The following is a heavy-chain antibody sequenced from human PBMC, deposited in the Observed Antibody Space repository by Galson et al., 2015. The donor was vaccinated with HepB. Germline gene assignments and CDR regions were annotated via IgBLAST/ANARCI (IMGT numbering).Heavy chain of an antibody. J-gene: IGHJ4*02. CDR2: INQDGSVN. V-gene: IGHV3-7*01. D-gene: IGHD6-25*01. CDR1: GSTFSSYW. Sequence: SLRLSCAASGSTFSSYWMHWVRQAPGKGLEWVANINQDGSVNYYVDSVKGRFTISRDNAKNSLSLQMDNLKDDDTAVYYCARAIGAAAASWGQGALVSVSS. CDR3: ARAIGAAAAS.